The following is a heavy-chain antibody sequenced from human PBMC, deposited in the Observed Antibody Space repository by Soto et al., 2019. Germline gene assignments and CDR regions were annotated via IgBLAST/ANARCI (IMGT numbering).Heavy chain of an antibody. J-gene: IGHJ5*02. Sequence: SETLSLTCTVSGGSISSGGYYWSWIRQHPGKGLEWIGYIYYSGSTYYNPSLKSRVTISVDTSKNQFSLKLSSVTAADTAVYYCARVPARYDFWSGYLRTQNWFDPWGQGTLVTVSS. CDR1: GGSISSGGYY. V-gene: IGHV4-31*03. CDR2: IYYSGST. CDR3: ARVPARYDFWSGYLRTQNWFDP. D-gene: IGHD3-3*01.